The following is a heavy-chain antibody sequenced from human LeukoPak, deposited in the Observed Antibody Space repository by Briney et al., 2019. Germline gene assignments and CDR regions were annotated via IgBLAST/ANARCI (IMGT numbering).Heavy chain of an antibody. D-gene: IGHD4-17*01. V-gene: IGHV4-4*07. Sequence: PSETLSLTCTVSGGSISSYYWSWIRQPPGKGLEWIGRIYTSGSTNYNPYLKSRFTMSVDTSQNQFSLKLSSVTAADTAVYYCARAYYGDYDDAFDIWGQGTMVTVSS. CDR2: IYTSGST. CDR3: ARAYYGDYDDAFDI. CDR1: GGSISSYY. J-gene: IGHJ3*02.